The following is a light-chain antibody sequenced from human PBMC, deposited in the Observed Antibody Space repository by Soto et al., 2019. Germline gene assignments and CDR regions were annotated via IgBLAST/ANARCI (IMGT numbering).Light chain of an antibody. Sequence: QSVLAQPPSVSGTPGQRVTISCSGSSSNIGKNTVSWYQQLPGAAPKPLISTDNQRPSGVPDRFSGSKSGTSASLAISGLHSEDEADYYCAAWDNSLNGHVFGTGTKVTVL. V-gene: IGLV1-44*01. J-gene: IGLJ1*01. CDR3: AAWDNSLNGHV. CDR1: SSNIGKNT. CDR2: TDN.